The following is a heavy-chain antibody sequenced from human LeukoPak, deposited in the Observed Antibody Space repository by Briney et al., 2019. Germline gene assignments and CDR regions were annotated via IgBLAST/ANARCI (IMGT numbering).Heavy chain of an antibody. CDR3: ASPGGRRYLDFYDY. D-gene: IGHD3-9*01. J-gene: IGHJ4*02. CDR1: GYTFTGYY. V-gene: IGHV1-2*02. CDR2: INPNSGGT. Sequence: ASVKVSCRASGYTFTGYYMHWVRQAPGQGLEGMGWINPNSGGTNYAQKFQGRVTMTRDTSISTAYMELSRLRSDDTAVYYCASPGGRRYLDFYDYWGQGTLVTVSS.